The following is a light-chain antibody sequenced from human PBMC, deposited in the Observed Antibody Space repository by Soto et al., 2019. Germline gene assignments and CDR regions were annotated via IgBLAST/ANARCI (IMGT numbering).Light chain of an antibody. J-gene: IGLJ1*01. CDR2: GNI. CDR3: CSYVGATTYV. V-gene: IGLV1-40*01. CDR1: SSNIGAGYH. Sequence: QSVLTQPPSVSGAPGQRVTISCTDNSSNIGAGYHVHWYQHLPGTAPKLLIYGNINRPSGVPDRFSGSRSGTSASLAITGLQAEDEADYYCCSYVGATTYVFGTGTKVTVL.